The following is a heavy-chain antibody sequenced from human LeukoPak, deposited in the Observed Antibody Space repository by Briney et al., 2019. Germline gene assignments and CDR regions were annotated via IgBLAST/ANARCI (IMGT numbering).Heavy chain of an antibody. CDR3: ARVPRVVAADNWFDP. J-gene: IGHJ5*02. CDR1: GFTFSSYS. D-gene: IGHD2-15*01. CDR2: IISSSSYI. Sequence: GGSLRLSCAASGFTFSSYSMNWVRQAPGKGRDGVSSIISSSSYIYYADAVKGRFTISRDNAKNSLYLQMTSLRAEDKAVYYCARVPRVVAADNWFDPWGQGTLVTVSS. V-gene: IGHV3-21*01.